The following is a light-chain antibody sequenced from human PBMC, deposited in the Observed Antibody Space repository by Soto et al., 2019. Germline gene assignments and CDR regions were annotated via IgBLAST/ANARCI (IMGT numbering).Light chain of an antibody. CDR2: EVS. CDR1: SSDVGSYNL. Sequence: QSALAQPASVSGSPGQPITISCTGTSSDVGSYNLVSWYQQHPGKAPKLMIYEVSKRPSGVSNRFSGSKSGNTASLTISGLQAEDEADYSCCSYGGRNTFVFGSGTKVTVL. J-gene: IGLJ1*01. CDR3: CSYGGRNTFV. V-gene: IGLV2-23*02.